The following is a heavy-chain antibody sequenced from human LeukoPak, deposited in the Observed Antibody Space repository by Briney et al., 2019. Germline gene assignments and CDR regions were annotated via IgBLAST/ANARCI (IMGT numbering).Heavy chain of an antibody. CDR1: GGSISSYY. CDR2: IYYSGST. J-gene: IGHJ6*02. CDR3: ARGRYDILTGYHYYYGMDV. D-gene: IGHD3-9*01. V-gene: IGHV4-59*01. Sequence: SETLSLTCTVSGGSISSYYWSWIRQPPGKGLEWIGYIYYSGSTNYNPSLKSRVTISVDTSKNQFSLKPSSVTAADTAVYYCARGRYDILTGYHYYYGMDVWGQGTTVTVSS.